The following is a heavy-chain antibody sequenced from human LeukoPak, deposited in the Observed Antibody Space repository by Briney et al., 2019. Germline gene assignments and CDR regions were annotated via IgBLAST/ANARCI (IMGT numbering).Heavy chain of an antibody. CDR2: ISAYNGNT. D-gene: IGHD2-8*01. CDR1: GYTFTSYG. CDR3: ARDAAFVYGGKVDY. J-gene: IGHJ4*02. Sequence: GASVKVSCKASGYTFTSYGISWVRQAPGQGLEWMGWISAYNGNTNYAQKLQGRVTMTTDASTSTAYMELRSLRSDDTAVYYCARDAAFVYGGKVDYWGQGTLVTVSS. V-gene: IGHV1-18*01.